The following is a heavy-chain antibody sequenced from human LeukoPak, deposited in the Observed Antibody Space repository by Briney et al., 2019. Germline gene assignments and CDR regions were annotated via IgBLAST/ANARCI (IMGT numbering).Heavy chain of an antibody. D-gene: IGHD1-26*01. CDR1: GFTLSTSA. Sequence: PGGSLRLSCAASGFTLSTSAMTWVRQAPGKALEWVSTISNNGGNTFYADPVKGRCTISRDNSKNTLYLQMNSLRAEDTAVYYCARISAVGATELDYWGQGTLVTVSS. CDR2: ISNNGGNT. V-gene: IGHV3-23*01. J-gene: IGHJ4*02. CDR3: ARISAVGATELDY.